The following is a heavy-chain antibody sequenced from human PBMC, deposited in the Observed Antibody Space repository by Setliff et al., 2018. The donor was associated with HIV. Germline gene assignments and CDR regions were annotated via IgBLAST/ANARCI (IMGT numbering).Heavy chain of an antibody. CDR2: IRSSGDT. D-gene: IGHD5-18*01. Sequence: PSETLSLTCTVSGASISSHNYYWGWIRQSPGKGLEWIASIRSSGDTYYNPSLQSRITMSIDTSKNQFSLKLNSVTAADTAVYYCGRLSETAMASFDSWGQGTLVTVSS. J-gene: IGHJ4*02. V-gene: IGHV4-39*07. CDR1: GASISSHNYY. CDR3: GRLSETAMASFDS.